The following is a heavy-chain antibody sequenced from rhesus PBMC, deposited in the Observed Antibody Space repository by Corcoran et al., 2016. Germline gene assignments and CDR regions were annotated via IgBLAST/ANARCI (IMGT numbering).Heavy chain of an antibody. CDR1: GGSISSRY. CDR3: ASERCSGIYCYGSNGFDY. CDR2: IYGSGSST. Sequence: QLQLQESGPGLVKPSETLSVTCAVPGGSISSRYWSWIRQAPGKGLAGIGYIYGSGSSTNYNPSLKSLVTLSVDTSKNQLSLKLSSVTAADTAVYYCASERCSGIYCYGSNGFDYWGQGVLVTVSS. D-gene: IGHD2-27*01. V-gene: IGHV4-169*02. J-gene: IGHJ4*01.